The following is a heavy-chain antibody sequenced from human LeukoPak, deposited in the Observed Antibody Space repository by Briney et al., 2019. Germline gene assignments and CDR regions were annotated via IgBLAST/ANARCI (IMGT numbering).Heavy chain of an antibody. CDR3: ARVVVVPAAMLNYYYYYGMDV. V-gene: IGHV3-33*01. J-gene: IGHJ6*02. CDR1: GFTFSSYG. CDR2: IWFDGNKK. D-gene: IGHD2-2*01. Sequence: GGSLRLSCAASGFTFSSYGMNWVRQAPGKGLEWVAHIWFDGNKKYYTASVKGRFTISRDNSKNTLYLQMNSLRDEDTAVYYCARVVVVPAAMLNYYYYYGMDVWGQGTTVTVSS.